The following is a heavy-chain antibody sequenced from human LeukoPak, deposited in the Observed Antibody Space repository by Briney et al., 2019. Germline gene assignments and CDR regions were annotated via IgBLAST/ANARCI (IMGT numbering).Heavy chain of an antibody. J-gene: IGHJ4*02. CDR1: GYSLGKNYY. Sequence: SETLSLTCAVSGYSLGKNYYWGWIRQSPGKGLEWIGRIYGRASTSYNPSLMNRVTMSVDASKNHFSLQLTSVTAADTAVYYCARYDSRGSASTKFDYWGPGIQVTVSS. D-gene: IGHD3-3*01. V-gene: IGHV4-38-2*01. CDR3: ARYDSRGSASTKFDY. CDR2: IYGRAST.